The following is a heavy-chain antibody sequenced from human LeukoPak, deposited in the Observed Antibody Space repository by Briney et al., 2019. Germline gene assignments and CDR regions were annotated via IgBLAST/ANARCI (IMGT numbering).Heavy chain of an antibody. CDR2: ISSTSNDI. J-gene: IGHJ4*02. Sequence: GGSLRLSCVASGFSFSSNSMNWVRQAPGKGLEWVSSISSTSNDIYYVDSVKGRFTISRDNAKNSLYLQMNSLRAEDTAVYYCTGDRAEYYFDYWGQGTLVTVSP. CDR3: TGDRAEYYFDY. V-gene: IGHV3-21*01. CDR1: GFSFSSNS. D-gene: IGHD6-6*01.